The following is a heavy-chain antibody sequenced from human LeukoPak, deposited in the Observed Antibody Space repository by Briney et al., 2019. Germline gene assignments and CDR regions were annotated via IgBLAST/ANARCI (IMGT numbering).Heavy chain of an antibody. D-gene: IGHD3-22*01. CDR3: ARAVIPAANFDY. V-gene: IGHV4-30-2*01. CDR2: IYHSGST. CDR1: GGSISSGGYS. J-gene: IGHJ4*02. Sequence: SQTLSPTCAVSGGSISSGGYSWSWIRQPPGKGLEWIGYIYHSGSTYYNPSLKSRVTISVDRSKNQFSLKLSSVTAADTAVYYCARAVIPAANFDYWGQGTLVTVSS.